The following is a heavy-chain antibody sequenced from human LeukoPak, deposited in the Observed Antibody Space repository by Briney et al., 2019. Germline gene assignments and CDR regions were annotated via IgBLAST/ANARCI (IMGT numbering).Heavy chain of an antibody. CDR1: GYTFTSYY. Sequence: ASVKVSCKASGYTFTSYYMHWVRQAPGQGLEWMGIINPSGGSTSYAQKFQGRVTMTRDTSTSTVYMELSSLRSEDTAVYYCARDTGYYGSDQAIPPGGTFDYWGQGTLVTVSS. CDR3: ARDTGYYGSDQAIPPGGTFDY. D-gene: IGHD3-10*01. CDR2: INPSGGST. V-gene: IGHV1-46*01. J-gene: IGHJ4*02.